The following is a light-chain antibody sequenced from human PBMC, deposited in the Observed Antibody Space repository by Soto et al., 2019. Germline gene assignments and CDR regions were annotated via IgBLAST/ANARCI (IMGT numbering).Light chain of an antibody. CDR2: RNN. V-gene: IGLV1-44*01. CDR3: ATWDDSLNGPV. CDR1: SSNLGDNT. Sequence: QSVLTQPPSASGTPGQRVTISCSGSSSNLGDNTVNWYQQLPGTAPKLLTYRNNRRPSEVPDRFSGSKSGTSASLAISGLQSDDEADYYCATWDDSLNGPVFGGGTKLTVL. J-gene: IGLJ3*02.